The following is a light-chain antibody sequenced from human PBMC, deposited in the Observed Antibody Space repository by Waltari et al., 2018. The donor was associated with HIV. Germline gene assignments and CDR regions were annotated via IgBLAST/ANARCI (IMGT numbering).Light chain of an antibody. CDR2: DDS. J-gene: IGLJ3*02. Sequence: SYVLAQPPSVSVAPGQTAMITCGGANIGSNSVHRYQQKPGQAPLLVVYDDSDRPSGIPERFSGSNSGNTATLTISRVEAGDEADYYCQVWDSSSDDWVFGGGTKVTVL. CDR1: NIGSNS. CDR3: QVWDSSSDDWV. V-gene: IGLV3-21*02.